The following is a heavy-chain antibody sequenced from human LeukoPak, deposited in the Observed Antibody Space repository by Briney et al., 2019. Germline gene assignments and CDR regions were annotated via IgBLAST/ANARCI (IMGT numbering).Heavy chain of an antibody. V-gene: IGHV4-39*01. CDR3: ARSQPYYYYMDV. D-gene: IGHD1-1*01. Sequence: SETLSLTCTVSGGSISSSSYYWGWIRQPPGEGLEWIGSIYYSGSTYYNPSLKSRVTISVDTSKNQFSLKLSSVTAADTAVHYCARSQPYYYYMDVWGKGTTVTVSS. CDR2: IYYSGST. CDR1: GGSISSSSYY. J-gene: IGHJ6*03.